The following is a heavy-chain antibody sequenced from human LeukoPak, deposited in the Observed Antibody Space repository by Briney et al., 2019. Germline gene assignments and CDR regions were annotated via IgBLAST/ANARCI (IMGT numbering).Heavy chain of an antibody. CDR3: ATGGGYRFAY. V-gene: IGHV7-4-1*02. D-gene: IGHD6-25*01. Sequence: ASVKVSCKASGYSITNYAILWVRQAPGQGLEWMGWINTNTEKSAYAPGFTGRYVFSLDSSVNTAYLQISSLKAEDTALYYCATGGGYRFAYWGQGTLVTVSS. CDR2: INTNTEKS. CDR1: GYSITNYA. J-gene: IGHJ4*02.